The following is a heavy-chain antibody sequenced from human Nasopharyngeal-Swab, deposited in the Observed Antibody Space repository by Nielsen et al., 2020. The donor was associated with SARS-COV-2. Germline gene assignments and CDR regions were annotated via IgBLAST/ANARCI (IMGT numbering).Heavy chain of an antibody. CDR1: GFTFSSYG. J-gene: IGHJ5*02. CDR3: ARDNGYCSGDACYLGGWLDP. D-gene: IGHD2-15*01. Sequence: GGSLRLSCAGSGFTFSSYGMNWVRQAPGKGPEWVAVMSNDGNYKFYADSVKGRFTISRDNSKNTLYLQMNSLRAEDTAVYYCARDNGYCSGDACYLGGWLDPWGQGTLVTVSS. CDR2: MSNDGNYK. V-gene: IGHV3-30*03.